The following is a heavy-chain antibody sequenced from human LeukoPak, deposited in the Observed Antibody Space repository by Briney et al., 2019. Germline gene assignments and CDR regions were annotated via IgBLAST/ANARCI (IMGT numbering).Heavy chain of an antibody. CDR1: GGSISSGDYY. CDR3: ARALSGATEVGNWFDP. CDR2: IYYSGST. V-gene: IGHV4-30-4*08. Sequence: SQTLSLTCTVSGGSISSGDYYWSWIRQPPGKGLEWIVYIYYSGSTYYNPSLKSRVTISVDTSKNQFSLELSSVTAADTAVYYCARALSGATEVGNWFDPWGQGTLVTVSS. D-gene: IGHD1-1*01. J-gene: IGHJ5*02.